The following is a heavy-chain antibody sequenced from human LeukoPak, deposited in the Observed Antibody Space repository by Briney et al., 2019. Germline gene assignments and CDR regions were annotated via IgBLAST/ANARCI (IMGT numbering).Heavy chain of an antibody. CDR2: ISSSGSTI. J-gene: IGHJ6*02. D-gene: IGHD1-26*01. V-gene: IGHV3-11*01. Sequence: GGSLRLSCAASGFTFSDYYMSWIRQAPGKGLEWVSYISSSGSTIYYADSVKGRFTISRDNAKNSLYLQMNSLRAEDTALYYCAKDIASGTTYYYYYYGMDVWGQGTTVTVSS. CDR3: AKDIASGTTYYYYYYGMDV. CDR1: GFTFSDYY.